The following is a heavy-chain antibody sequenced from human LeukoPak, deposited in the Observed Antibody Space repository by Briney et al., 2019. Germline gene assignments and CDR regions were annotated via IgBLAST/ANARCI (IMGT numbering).Heavy chain of an antibody. CDR2: ISSSSSYI. D-gene: IGHD3-10*01. V-gene: IGHV3-21*01. CDR3: ARDGVKNYGLGSSRPYYYYYGMDV. CDR1: GFTFSSYS. Sequence: GGSLRLSCAASGFTFSSYSMNWVRQAPGKGLEWVSSISSSSSYIYYADSVKGRFTISRDNAKNSLYLQMNSLRAEDTAVYYCARDGVKNYGLGSSRPYYYYYGMDVWGQGTTVTVSS. J-gene: IGHJ6*02.